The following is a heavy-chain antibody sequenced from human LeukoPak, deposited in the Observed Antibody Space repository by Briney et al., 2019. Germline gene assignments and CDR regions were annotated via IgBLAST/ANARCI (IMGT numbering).Heavy chain of an antibody. CDR3: ARVGDGYNSGYYFDY. V-gene: IGHV4-4*07. CDR1: GGSISSYY. J-gene: IGHJ4*02. CDR2: IYTSGST. D-gene: IGHD5-24*01. Sequence: SETLSLTCTVSGGSISSYYWSWIRQPAGKGLEWIGRIYTSGSTNYNPSLKSRVTMSVDTSKNQFSLKLSSVTAADTAVYYYARVGDGYNSGYYFDYWGQGTLVTVSS.